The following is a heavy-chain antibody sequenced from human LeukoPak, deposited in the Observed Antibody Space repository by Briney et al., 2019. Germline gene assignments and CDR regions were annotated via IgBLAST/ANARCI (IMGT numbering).Heavy chain of an antibody. J-gene: IGHJ5*02. V-gene: IGHV4-39*01. CDR1: GGSISSSTYY. CDR3: ARTHRVVYNWFDP. Sequence: SETLSLTCTVSGGSISSSTYYWGWIRQPPGKGLEWIGSIYYSGNTYYNPSLKSRVTVSVDTSKNQFSLKLSSVTAADTAVYYCARTHRVVYNWFDPWGQGTLVTVSS. CDR2: IYYSGNT. D-gene: IGHD2-15*01.